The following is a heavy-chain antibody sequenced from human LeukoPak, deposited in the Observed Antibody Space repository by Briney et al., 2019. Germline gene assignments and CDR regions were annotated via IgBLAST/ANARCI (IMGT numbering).Heavy chain of an antibody. CDR3: ARHSTAYYYYYGMDV. V-gene: IGHV4-59*08. CDR2: IYYSGST. CDR1: GGSISSYY. D-gene: IGHD5-18*01. Sequence: PSETLSLTCTVSGGSISSYYWSWIRQPPGKGLEWIGYIYYSGSTNYNPSLKSRVTISVDTSKNQFSLKLSSVTAADTAVYYCARHSTAYYYYYGMDVRGQGTTVTVSS. J-gene: IGHJ6*02.